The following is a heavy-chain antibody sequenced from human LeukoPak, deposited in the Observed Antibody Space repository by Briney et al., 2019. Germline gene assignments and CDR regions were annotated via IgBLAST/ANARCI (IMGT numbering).Heavy chain of an antibody. CDR2: ISSSSSYI. CDR3: ARNSALYSYGFYYYYGMDV. V-gene: IGHV3-21*01. CDR1: GFTFSSYS. D-gene: IGHD5-18*01. J-gene: IGHJ6*02. Sequence: GSLRLSCAASGFTFSSYSMNWVRQAPGKGLEWVSSISSSSSYIYYADSVKGRFTISRDNAKNSLYLQMNSLRAEDTAVYYCARNSALYSYGFYYYYGMDVWGQGTTVTVSS.